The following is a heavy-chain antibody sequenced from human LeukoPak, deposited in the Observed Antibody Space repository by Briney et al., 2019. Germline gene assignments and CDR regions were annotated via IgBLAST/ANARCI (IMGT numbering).Heavy chain of an antibody. CDR2: INPNSGGT. Sequence: GASVKVSCKASGYTFTGYYMHWVRQAPGQGLEWMGWINPNSGGTNYAQKFQGWVTMTRDTSISTAYMELSRLRSDDTAVYYCARDLIMMTPFGSPDYLFDYWGQGTLVTVSS. CDR3: ARDLIMMTPFGSPDYLFDY. CDR1: GYTFTGYY. D-gene: IGHD3-3*01. J-gene: IGHJ4*02. V-gene: IGHV1-2*04.